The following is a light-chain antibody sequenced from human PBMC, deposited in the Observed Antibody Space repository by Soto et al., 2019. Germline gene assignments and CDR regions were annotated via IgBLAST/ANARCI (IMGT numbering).Light chain of an antibody. J-gene: IGLJ1*01. V-gene: IGLV2-8*01. CDR3: SSSAGSFISV. CDR2: EVN. CDR1: SSDIGGYNS. Sequence: QSVLTQPPSASGSPGQSVTISCTGTSSDIGGYNSVSWYQQHPGKAPRLMIYEVNKRPSGVPDRFSGSKSGYTASLTVSGLQTEDEAFYYCSSSAGSFISVFGTGTKVTVL.